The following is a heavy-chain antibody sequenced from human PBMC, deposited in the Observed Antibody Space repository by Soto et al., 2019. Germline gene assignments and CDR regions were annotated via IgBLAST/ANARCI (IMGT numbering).Heavy chain of an antibody. CDR3: ESDCSSHTCYRQGGMDV. D-gene: IGHD2-2*02. CDR1: GFSLNSYA. CDR2: ISYDGSNK. J-gene: IGHJ6*02. Sequence: QVQLVESGGGVVQPGRSLTLSCAASGFSLNSYAMHWVRQAPGKGLEWVAVISYDGSNKFYGDSVKGRFTISRDNSKNRVYLRMDSLRTEDTAVYYCESDCSSHTCYRQGGMDVWGQGTTVTVSS. V-gene: IGHV3-30-3*01.